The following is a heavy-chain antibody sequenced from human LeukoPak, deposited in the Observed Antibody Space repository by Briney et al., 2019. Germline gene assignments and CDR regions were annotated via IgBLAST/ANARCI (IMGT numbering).Heavy chain of an antibody. J-gene: IGHJ5*02. CDR3: ARRAAYCSGGSCYSGWFDP. Sequence: PSETLSLTCTVSGGSISSYYWTWIRQPPGKGLEWIGYINHSGSTNYNPSLKSRVTISVDTSKNQFSLKLSSVTAAGTAVYYCARRAAYCSGGSCYSGWFDPWGQGTLVTVSS. D-gene: IGHD2-15*01. CDR1: GGSISSYY. CDR2: INHSGST. V-gene: IGHV4-59*08.